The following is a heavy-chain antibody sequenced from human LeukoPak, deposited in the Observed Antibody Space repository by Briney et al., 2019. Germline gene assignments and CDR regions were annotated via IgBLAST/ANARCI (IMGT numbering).Heavy chain of an antibody. V-gene: IGHV4-59*12. CDR2: IYYSGST. Sequence: SETLSLTCTVSGGSISSYYWTWIRQPPGKGLEWIGYIYYSGSTNYNPSLKSRVTISVDTSKNQFSLKLSSVTAADTAVYYCARDPTMVRGTQDYWGQGTLVTVSS. CDR1: GGSISSYY. CDR3: ARDPTMVRGTQDY. J-gene: IGHJ4*02. D-gene: IGHD3-10*01.